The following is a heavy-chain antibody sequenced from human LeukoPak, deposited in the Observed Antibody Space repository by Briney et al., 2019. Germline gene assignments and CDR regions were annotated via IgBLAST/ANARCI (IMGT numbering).Heavy chain of an antibody. Sequence: GGSLRLSCATSGFTFSNYDIHWVRQAPGRGLEWVAFIRYDGSNRYYADSVKGRFTISRDNSKKKLYLQMNSLRAEDTAVYYCAKGYYGSGTYGWFDPWGQGTLVTVSS. D-gene: IGHD3-10*01. CDR3: AKGYYGSGTYGWFDP. V-gene: IGHV3-30*02. CDR2: IRYDGSNR. CDR1: GFTFSNYD. J-gene: IGHJ5*02.